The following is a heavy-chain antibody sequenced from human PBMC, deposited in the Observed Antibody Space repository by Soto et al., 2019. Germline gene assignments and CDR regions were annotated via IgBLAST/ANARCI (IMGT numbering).Heavy chain of an antibody. CDR3: ARARVKATGVHRDYYGMDV. CDR2: IIPIFGTA. V-gene: IGHV1-69*01. D-gene: IGHD2-8*01. J-gene: IGHJ6*02. Sequence: QVQLVQSGAEVKKPGSSVKVSCKASGGTFSSYAISWVRQAPGQGLEWMGGIIPIFGTANYAQKFQGRVTITADESTSTAYLELSSLRSEDTAVYYCARARVKATGVHRDYYGMDVWGQGTTVTVSS. CDR1: GGTFSSYA.